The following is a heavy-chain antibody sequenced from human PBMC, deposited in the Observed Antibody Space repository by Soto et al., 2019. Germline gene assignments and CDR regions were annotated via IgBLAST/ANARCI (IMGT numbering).Heavy chain of an antibody. V-gene: IGHV4-34*01. CDR3: ARGHGRFAH. J-gene: IGHJ4*02. CDR1: GGSFTGYY. CDR2: INHSGFT. Sequence: SETLSLTCDVSGGSFTGYYWRWIRQPPGKGLEWIGEINHSGFTNYNPSLTGRVTISLDTSKSQFSLKLSSLTAADTAFYFCARGHGRFAHWGQGTLVTVSS.